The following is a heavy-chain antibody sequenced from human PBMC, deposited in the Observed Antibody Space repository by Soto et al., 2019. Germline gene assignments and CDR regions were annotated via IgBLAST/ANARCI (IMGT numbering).Heavy chain of an antibody. V-gene: IGHV4-39*01. D-gene: IGHD4-17*01. CDR2: IYYSGST. Sequence: QLQLQESGPGLVKPSETLSLTCTVSGGSISSSSYYWGWIRQPPGKGLEWIGSIYYSGSTYYNPSLKSRVTISVHTSKNQYSLKLSSVTAADTAVYYCASLSRDTTYYFDYWGQGTLVTVSS. J-gene: IGHJ4*02. CDR1: GGSISSSSYY. CDR3: ASLSRDTTYYFDY.